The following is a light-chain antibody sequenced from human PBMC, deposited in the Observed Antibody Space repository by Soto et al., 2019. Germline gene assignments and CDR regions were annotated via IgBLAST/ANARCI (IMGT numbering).Light chain of an antibody. CDR3: SSYAGINNLI. J-gene: IGLJ2*01. CDR2: EVN. Sequence: QSVLSQPASVSGSPGQSITISCSGGSGDVGGYNYVSWFQQHPGKAPKLIIYEVNKRPSGVPDRFSGSKSGNTASLTVSGLQAEDEADYYCSSYAGINNLIFGGGTKLTVL. CDR1: SGDVGGYNY. V-gene: IGLV2-8*01.